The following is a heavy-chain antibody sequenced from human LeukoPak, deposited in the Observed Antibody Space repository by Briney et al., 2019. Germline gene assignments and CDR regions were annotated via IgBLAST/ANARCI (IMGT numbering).Heavy chain of an antibody. V-gene: IGHV1-18*01. CDR3: ARSLWYYDNRGTTYDDY. D-gene: IGHD3-22*01. Sequence: ASVKVSCKASGYTFTSYGISWVRQAPGQGLEWMGWINPYNGNTNYAQKLQGRVTMTTDTSTSTAYMELRTLRSDDTAVYYCARSLWYYDNRGTTYDDYWGQGTLVTVSS. CDR2: INPYNGNT. CDR1: GYTFTSYG. J-gene: IGHJ4*02.